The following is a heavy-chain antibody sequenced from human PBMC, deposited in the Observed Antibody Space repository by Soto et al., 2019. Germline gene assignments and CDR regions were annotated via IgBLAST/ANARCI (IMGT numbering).Heavy chain of an antibody. CDR2: ISAYNGNT. D-gene: IGHD5-12*01. Sequence: ASVKVSCKASGYTFTTYGISWVRQAPGQGLEWMGWISAYNGNTNYAQKLQGRVTMTTYTSTSTAYMELRSLRSDDTAVYYCARFFVATNDAFDIWGQGTMVTVSS. V-gene: IGHV1-18*04. CDR1: GYTFTTYG. CDR3: ARFFVATNDAFDI. J-gene: IGHJ3*02.